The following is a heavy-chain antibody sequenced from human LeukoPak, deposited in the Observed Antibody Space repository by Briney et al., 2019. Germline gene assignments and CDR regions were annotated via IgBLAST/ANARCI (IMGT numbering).Heavy chain of an antibody. D-gene: IGHD1-26*01. CDR2: MNPNSGNT. CDR3: ARGPHSRSWPDIPRDY. Sequence: ASVKVSCKASGYTFTSYDINWVRQATGQGLEWMGWMNPNSGNTGYAQKFQGRVTMTRNTSISTAYMELSSLRSEDTAVYYCARGPHSRSWPDIPRDYWGQGTLVTVSS. V-gene: IGHV1-8*01. CDR1: GYTFTSYD. J-gene: IGHJ4*02.